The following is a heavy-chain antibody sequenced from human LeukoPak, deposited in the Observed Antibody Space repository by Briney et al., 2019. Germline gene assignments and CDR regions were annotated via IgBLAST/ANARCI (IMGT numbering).Heavy chain of an antibody. D-gene: IGHD6-25*01. CDR2: IKQDGSER. Sequence: GGSLRLSCAASGFTFSSYWMYWVRQAPGKGLEWVANIKQDGSERYYVDSVKGRFTISRDNTNNSLFLQMSSLRAEDTAVYYCARDLPASYYYYYYMDVWGKGTTVTVSS. J-gene: IGHJ6*03. V-gene: IGHV3-7*01. CDR1: GFTFSSYW. CDR3: ARDLPASYYYYYYMDV.